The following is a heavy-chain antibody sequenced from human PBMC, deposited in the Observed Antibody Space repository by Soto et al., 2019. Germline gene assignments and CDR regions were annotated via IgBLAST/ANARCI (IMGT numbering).Heavy chain of an antibody. J-gene: IGHJ4*02. CDR3: ASLGFPLLLSTWGVY. CDR2: IAYDGRNK. Sequence: QVQLVESGGGVVQPGRSLRLSCAASGFTFSSYAMHWVRQAPGKGLEWVAVIAYDGRNKYYADSVKGRFTISRDNSKNTLYLQRNSLRAEDTAVYYCASLGFPLLLSTWGVYWGQGTLVTVSS. V-gene: IGHV3-30*04. CDR1: GFTFSSYA. D-gene: IGHD2-15*01.